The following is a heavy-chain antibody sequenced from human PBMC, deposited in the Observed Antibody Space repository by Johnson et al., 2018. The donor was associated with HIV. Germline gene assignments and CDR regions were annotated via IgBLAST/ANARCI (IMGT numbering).Heavy chain of an antibody. J-gene: IGHJ3*02. CDR1: GFTVSSNY. CDR2: ISYDGSNK. D-gene: IGHD3-3*01. V-gene: IGHV3-30-3*01. CDR3: ARVRDYNFWSGQQSRHAFDI. Sequence: QVQLVESGGGLVQPGGSLRLSCAASGFTVSSNYMSWVRQAPGKGLEWVAVISYDGSNKYYADSVKGRFTISRDNSKNTLYLQMNSLRAEDTAVYYCARVRDYNFWSGQQSRHAFDIWGQGTMVTVSS.